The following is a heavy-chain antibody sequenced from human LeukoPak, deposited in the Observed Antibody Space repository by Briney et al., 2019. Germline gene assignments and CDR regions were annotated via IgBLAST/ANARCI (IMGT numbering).Heavy chain of an antibody. J-gene: IGHJ6*03. CDR2: MNPNSGNT. Sequence: ASVKVSCKASGYTFTSYDINWVRQATGQGLEWMGWMNPNSGNTGYAQKFQGRVTMTRNTSISTAYMELSSLRSEDTAVYYCARGRLVPAAMVVMGYYYYYYMDVWGEGTTVTVSS. CDR3: ARGRLVPAAMVVMGYYYYYYMDV. D-gene: IGHD2-2*01. CDR1: GYTFTSYD. V-gene: IGHV1-8*01.